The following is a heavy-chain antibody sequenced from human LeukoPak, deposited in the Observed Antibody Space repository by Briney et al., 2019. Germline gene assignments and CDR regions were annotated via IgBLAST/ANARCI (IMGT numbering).Heavy chain of an antibody. CDR2: IYYSGST. V-gene: IGHV4-59*01. Sequence: SETLSLTCTVSGGSISSYYWSWIRQPPGKGLEWTGYIYYSGSTNYNPSLKSRVTISVDTSKNQFSLKLSSVTAADTAVYYCARARYCSSTSCFRFDPWGQGTLVTVSS. J-gene: IGHJ5*02. D-gene: IGHD2-2*01. CDR3: ARARYCSSTSCFRFDP. CDR1: GGSISSYY.